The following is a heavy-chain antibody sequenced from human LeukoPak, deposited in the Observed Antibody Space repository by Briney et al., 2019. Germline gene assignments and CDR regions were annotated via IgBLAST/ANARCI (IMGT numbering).Heavy chain of an antibody. J-gene: IGHJ6*02. Sequence: PSETLSLTCTVSGGSISSYYWSWIRQPPGKGLEWIGYIYYSGSTNYNPSLKSRVTISVDTSKNQFSLKLSSVTAADTAVYYCAREIAVAGDGMDVWGQGTTVTVSS. CDR2: IYYSGST. D-gene: IGHD6-19*01. CDR3: AREIAVAGDGMDV. V-gene: IGHV4-59*12. CDR1: GGSISSYY.